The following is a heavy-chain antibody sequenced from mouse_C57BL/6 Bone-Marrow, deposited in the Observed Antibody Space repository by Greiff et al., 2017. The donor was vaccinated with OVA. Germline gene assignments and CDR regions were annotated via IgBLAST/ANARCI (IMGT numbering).Heavy chain of an antibody. CDR1: GYAFTNYL. CDR3: ARIGEANHWYFDV. V-gene: IGHV1-54*01. CDR2: INPGSGGT. Sequence: VHLVESGAELVRPGTSVKVSCKASGYAFTNYLIEWVKQRPGQGLEWIGVINPGSGGTNYNEKFKGKATLTADKSSSTAYMQLSSLTSEDSAVDFGARIGEANHWYFDVWGTGTTLTVSS. D-gene: IGHD2-14*01. J-gene: IGHJ1*03.